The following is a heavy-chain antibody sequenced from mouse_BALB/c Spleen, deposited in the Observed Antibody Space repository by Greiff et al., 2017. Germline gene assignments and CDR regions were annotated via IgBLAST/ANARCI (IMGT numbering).Heavy chain of an antibody. D-gene: IGHD1-1*01. Sequence: QVQLQQPGAELVKPGAPVKLSCKASGYTFTSYWMNWVKQRPGRGLEWIGRIDPSDSETHYNQKFKDKATLTVDKSSSTAYIQLSSLTSEDSAVYYGARDYYGSWFAYWGQGTLVTVSA. CDR3: ARDYYGSWFAY. V-gene: IGHV1-69*02. J-gene: IGHJ3*01. CDR1: GYTFTSYW. CDR2: IDPSDSET.